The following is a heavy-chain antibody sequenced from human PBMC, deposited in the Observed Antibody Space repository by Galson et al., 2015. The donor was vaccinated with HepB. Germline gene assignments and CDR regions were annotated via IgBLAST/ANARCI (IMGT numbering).Heavy chain of an antibody. CDR2: INNAGPSA. V-gene: IGHV3-74*03. CDR3: ARDSCSSASCYKGVSGY. D-gene: IGHD2-2*02. CDR1: GFTFGSYW. J-gene: IGHJ4*02. Sequence: SLRLSCAASGFTFGSYWMHWVRQAPGKGLVWVLRINNAGPSATYAESVKGRVTISRDNAKNTLYLQMNSLRAEDTAVYYCARDSCSSASCYKGVSGYWGRGTLVTVSS.